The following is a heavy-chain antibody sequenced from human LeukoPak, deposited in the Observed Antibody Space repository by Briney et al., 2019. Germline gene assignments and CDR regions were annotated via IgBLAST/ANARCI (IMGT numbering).Heavy chain of an antibody. Sequence: SQTLSLTRAISGDSVSSNSAAWNWIRQSPSKGLEWLGRTYYRSNWYNDYAVSVKSRITINPDTSKNQFSLQLNSVTPEDTAVYYCARASGGSRYFDYWGQGTLVTVSS. CDR1: GDSVSSNSAA. CDR2: TYYRSNWYN. D-gene: IGHD2-15*01. CDR3: ARASGGSRYFDY. V-gene: IGHV6-1*01. J-gene: IGHJ4*02.